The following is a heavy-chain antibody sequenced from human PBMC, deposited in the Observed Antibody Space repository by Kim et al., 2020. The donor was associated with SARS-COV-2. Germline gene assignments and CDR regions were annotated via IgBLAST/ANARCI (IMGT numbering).Heavy chain of an antibody. D-gene: IGHD6-19*01. CDR2: MNPNSGKT. CDR3: ARVRSRLVPLIVHYYYMDV. Sequence: ASVKVSCKASGYIFTSYDINWVRQATGQGLEWMGWMNPNSGKTGYAQKFQGRVTMTRNTSISTAYMELSSLRSEDTAVYYCARVRSRLVPLIVHYYYMDVWGNGTTVTVSS. CDR1: GYIFTSYD. V-gene: IGHV1-8*01. J-gene: IGHJ6*03.